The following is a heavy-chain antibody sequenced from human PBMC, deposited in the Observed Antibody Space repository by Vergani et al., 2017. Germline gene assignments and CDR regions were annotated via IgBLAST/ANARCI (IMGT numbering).Heavy chain of an antibody. CDR3: AKTHYFSSLYSSYNWFDP. Sequence: EVMLVQSGAEVKKPGESLKISCQGSGYSITNYWIAWVRQRPGKGLEWMGIIYAGDSDVRYSPSFQGQVTMSVDKSLSTAYLQWSSLKASDTATYYCAKTHYFSSLYSSYNWFDPWGQGTQVTVSS. V-gene: IGHV5-51*03. J-gene: IGHJ5*02. CDR2: IYAGDSDV. D-gene: IGHD3-3*01. CDR1: GYSITNYW.